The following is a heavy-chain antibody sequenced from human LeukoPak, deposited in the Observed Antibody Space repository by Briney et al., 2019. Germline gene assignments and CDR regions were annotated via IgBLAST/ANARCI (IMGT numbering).Heavy chain of an antibody. J-gene: IGHJ6*02. CDR1: GYTFTSYD. CDR3: ARGFFNDFWSGYPQTYYYGMDV. CDR2: MNPNSGNT. Sequence: GASVKVSCKASGYTFTSYDINWVRQATGQGLEWMGWMNPNSGNTGYAQKFQGRVTMTRNTSISTAYMELSSLRSEDTAVYYCARGFFNDFWSGYPQTYYYGMDVWGQGTTVTVSS. V-gene: IGHV1-8*01. D-gene: IGHD3-3*01.